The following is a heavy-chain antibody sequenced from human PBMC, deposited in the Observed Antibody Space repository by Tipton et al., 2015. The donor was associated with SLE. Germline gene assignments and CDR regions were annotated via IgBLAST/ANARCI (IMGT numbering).Heavy chain of an antibody. V-gene: IGHV3-15*01. J-gene: IGHJ4*02. D-gene: IGHD1-26*01. CDR3: TTDPIVGASLFDY. CDR2: IKRKNDGETI. CDR1: GFSFSNAW. Sequence: GSLRLSCAGSGFSFSNAWMSWVRQAPGKGLEWVGRIKRKNDGETIDYAAPVKGRFTISRDDSINTLYLHMNSLKAEDTGVYYCTTDPIVGASLFDYWGRGTRVTVSS.